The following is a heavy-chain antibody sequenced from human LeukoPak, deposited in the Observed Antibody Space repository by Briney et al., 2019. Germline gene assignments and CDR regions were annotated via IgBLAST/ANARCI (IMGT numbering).Heavy chain of an antibody. J-gene: IGHJ4*02. CDR1: GLTFNTYG. CDR2: ISGGGVNT. V-gene: IGHV3-23*01. CDR3: AKGCADLTGRNCGYFDY. D-gene: IGHD3-9*01. Sequence: GGSLRLSCAASGLTFNTYGMSWVRQAPGKGLEWVSGISGGGVNTYYTDSVKGRFTISRDNSKNTLDLQMNSLRAEDTAIYYCAKGCADLTGRNCGYFDYWGQGTLVTVSS.